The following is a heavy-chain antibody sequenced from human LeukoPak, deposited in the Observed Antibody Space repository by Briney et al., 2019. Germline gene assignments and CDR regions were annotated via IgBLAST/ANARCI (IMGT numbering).Heavy chain of an antibody. CDR3: AKAASYCGGDCYDY. D-gene: IGHD2-21*02. J-gene: IGHJ4*02. V-gene: IGHV3-43D*03. CDR2: ISWDGGST. Sequence: PGGSLRLSCAASGFTFDDYAMHWVRQAPGKGLEWVSLISWDGGSTYYADSVKGRFTISRDNSKNSLYLQMNSLRAEDTALCYCAKAASYCGGDCYDYWGQGTLVTVSS. CDR1: GFTFDDYA.